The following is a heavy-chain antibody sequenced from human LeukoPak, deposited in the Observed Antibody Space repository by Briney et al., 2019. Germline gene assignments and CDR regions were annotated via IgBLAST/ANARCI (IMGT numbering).Heavy chain of an antibody. CDR3: AREGRYCSGGSCYIDY. V-gene: IGHV3-30-3*01. D-gene: IGHD2-15*01. Sequence: PGGSLRLSCAASGFTFSSYAMHWVRQAPGKGLEWVAVISYDGSNKYYADSVKGRFTIPRDNSKNTLYLQMNSLRAEDTAVYYCAREGRYCSGGSCYIDYWGQGTLVTVSS. J-gene: IGHJ4*02. CDR1: GFTFSSYA. CDR2: ISYDGSNK.